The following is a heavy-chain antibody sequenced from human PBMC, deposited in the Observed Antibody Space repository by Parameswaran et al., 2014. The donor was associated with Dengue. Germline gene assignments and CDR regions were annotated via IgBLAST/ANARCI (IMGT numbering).Heavy chain of an antibody. Sequence: RWIRQPPGKGLEWIGYIYYSGSTNYNPSLKSRVTIPVDTSKNQFSLKVSSVTAADTAVYYCARTYYYDSSGYPRIYYGMDVWGQGTTVTVSS. V-gene: IGHV4-59*01. CDR3: ARTYYYDSSGYPRIYYGMDV. J-gene: IGHJ6*02. D-gene: IGHD3-22*01. CDR2: IYYSGST.